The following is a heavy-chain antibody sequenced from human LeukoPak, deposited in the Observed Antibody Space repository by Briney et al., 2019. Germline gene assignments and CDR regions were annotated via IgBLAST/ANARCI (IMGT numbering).Heavy chain of an antibody. CDR2: IYHSAST. D-gene: IGHD6-19*01. Sequence: SETLSLTCTVSGYSISSGYYWGWIRQPPGKGLEWIGSIYHSASTYYNPSLKSRVTISVDTSKDQFSLKLSSVTAADTAVYYCARDINQYSSGWYDAFDIWGQGTMVTVSS. V-gene: IGHV4-38-2*02. CDR3: ARDINQYSSGWYDAFDI. CDR1: GYSISSGYY. J-gene: IGHJ3*02.